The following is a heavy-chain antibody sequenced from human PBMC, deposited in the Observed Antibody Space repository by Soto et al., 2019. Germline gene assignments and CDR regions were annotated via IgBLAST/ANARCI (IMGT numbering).Heavy chain of an antibody. CDR3: AREYCSGGSCYGYYYYMDV. D-gene: IGHD2-15*01. CDR2: ISSSSSYI. J-gene: IGHJ6*03. CDR1: GFTFSSYS. V-gene: IGHV3-21*01. Sequence: EVQLVESGGGLVQPGGSLRLSCAASGFTFSSYSMNWVRQAPGKGLEWVSSISSSSSYIYYADSVKGRFTISRDNAKNPLYLQMNSLRAEDAAVYYGAREYCSGGSCYGYYYYMDVLGKGTTVTVSS.